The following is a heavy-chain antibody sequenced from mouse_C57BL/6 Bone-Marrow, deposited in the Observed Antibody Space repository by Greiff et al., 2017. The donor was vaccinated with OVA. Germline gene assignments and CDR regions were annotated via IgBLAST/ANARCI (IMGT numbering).Heavy chain of an antibody. CDR2: IYPGSGST. CDR3: ARVDYWYFDV. J-gene: IGHJ1*03. CDR1: GYTFTSYW. Sequence: QVQLQQPGADLVKPGASVKMSCKASGYTFTSYWITWVKQRPGQGLEWIGDIYPGSGSTNYNEKFKSKATLTVDTSSSTAYMQLSSLTSEDSAVYYCARVDYWYFDVWGTGTTVTVSS. V-gene: IGHV1-55*01.